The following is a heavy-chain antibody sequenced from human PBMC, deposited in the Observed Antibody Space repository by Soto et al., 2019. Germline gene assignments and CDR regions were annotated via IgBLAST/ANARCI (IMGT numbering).Heavy chain of an antibody. V-gene: IGHV3-15*07. CDR1: GFTFSNVW. CDR3: AKGYRSGYEMSYYYMDV. CDR2: IKSKTDGGST. J-gene: IGHJ6*03. D-gene: IGHD5-12*01. Sequence: PGGSLRLSCAASGFTFSNVWMNWVRQAPGKGLEWVGRIKSKTDGGSTYYADSVKGRFTISRDNSKNTLYLQMNSLRAEDTAVYYCAKGYRSGYEMSYYYMDVWGKGTTVTVSS.